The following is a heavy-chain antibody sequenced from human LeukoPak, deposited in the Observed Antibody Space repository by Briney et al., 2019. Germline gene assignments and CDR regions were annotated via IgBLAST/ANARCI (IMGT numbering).Heavy chain of an antibody. Sequence: GGSLRLSCAASGFTFSSYGMHWVRQAPGKGLEWVAFIRYDGSNKFYADSVKGRFTISRDNAKNSLYLQMSSLRAEDTAVYYCARVEETATTAAIIRKYSYYYYYMDVWGKGNTVTVSS. J-gene: IGHJ6*03. CDR3: ARVEETATTAAIIRKYSYYYYYMDV. CDR2: IRYDGSNK. D-gene: IGHD4-11*01. CDR1: GFTFSSYG. V-gene: IGHV3-30*02.